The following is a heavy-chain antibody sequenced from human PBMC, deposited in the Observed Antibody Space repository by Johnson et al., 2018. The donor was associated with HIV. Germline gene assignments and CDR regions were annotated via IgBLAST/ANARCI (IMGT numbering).Heavy chain of an antibody. CDR3: AKLRSGSYAVDAFDI. V-gene: IGHV3-30*02. Sequence: QVQLVESGGGVVRPGGSLRLSCATSGFIFDEYGMSWVRQVPGKGLEWVAFIRYDGSNKYYADSVKGRFTISRDNSKNTLYLQMNSLRAEDTAVYYCAKLRSGSYAVDAFDIWGQGTMVTVSS. J-gene: IGHJ3*02. CDR2: IRYDGSNK. D-gene: IGHD1-26*01. CDR1: GFIFDEYG.